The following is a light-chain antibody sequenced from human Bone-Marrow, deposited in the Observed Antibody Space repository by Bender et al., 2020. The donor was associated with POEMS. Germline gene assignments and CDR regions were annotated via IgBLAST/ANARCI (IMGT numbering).Light chain of an antibody. CDR1: NIGSNY. CDR3: AAWDDSLSGWV. J-gene: IGLJ3*02. CDR2: RNN. V-gene: IGLV1-47*01. Sequence: QSVLTQPPSASGAPGQTVTISCSNIGSNYVYWYQQFPGTAPKLLFYRNNQRPSGVPDRFSGSKSGTSASLAISGLRSEDEADYYCAAWDDSLSGWVLGGGTKLTVL.